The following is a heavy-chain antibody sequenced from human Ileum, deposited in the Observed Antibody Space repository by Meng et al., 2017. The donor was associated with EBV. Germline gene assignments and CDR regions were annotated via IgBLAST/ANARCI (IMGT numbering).Heavy chain of an antibody. J-gene: IGHJ4*02. CDR2: ISYSGTT. D-gene: IGHD6-6*01. CDR1: AGSISSSSYY. CDR3: ARRLRSSSLQ. V-gene: IGHV4-39*01. Sequence: QLQLQESGPGLVKPSETLSLTCPVSAGSISSSSYYWGWIRQPPGKGLEWIGSISYSGTTSYNPSLKSRVTISAGTSNKQFSLKLSSVTAADTAVYYCARRLRSSSLQWGQGTLVTVSS.